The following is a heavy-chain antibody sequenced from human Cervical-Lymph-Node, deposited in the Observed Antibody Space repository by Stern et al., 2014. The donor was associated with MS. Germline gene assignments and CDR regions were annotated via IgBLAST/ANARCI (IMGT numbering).Heavy chain of an antibody. CDR1: GYSFTIYY. CDR2: IYPYDSDT. CDR3: ARHVQGFDY. V-gene: IGHV5-51*01. J-gene: IGHJ4*02. Sequence: EVQLLESGAEVKKPGESLKISCKLSGYSFTIYYIAWVRQMPGKGLEWMGVIYPYDSDTTYSPSFPGQVTISADKSITTAYLQWSSLRASDTAMYYCARHVQGFDYWGQGTLVTVSS.